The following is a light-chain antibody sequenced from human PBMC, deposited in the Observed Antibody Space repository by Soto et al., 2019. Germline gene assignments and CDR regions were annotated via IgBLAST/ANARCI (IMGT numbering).Light chain of an antibody. J-gene: IGKJ1*01. CDR1: LSVTSNF. V-gene: IGKV3-20*01. CDR2: DAS. Sequence: EIVLTQSPGTLSLSPGERATLSCRASLSVTSNFIAWYQQKPGQAPRLLLYDASNRATGIPDRFSGSGSGTDFSLTISRLEPEDFAVYYCQQYGSSVWTFDQGTKVEIK. CDR3: QQYGSSVWT.